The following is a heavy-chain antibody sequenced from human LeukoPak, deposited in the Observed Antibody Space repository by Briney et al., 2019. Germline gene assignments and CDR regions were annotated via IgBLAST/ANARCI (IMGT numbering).Heavy chain of an antibody. CDR2: IVVGSGNT. Sequence: GASVKVSCKASGFTFISSAMQWVRQARGQRLEWIGWIVVGSGNTNYAQKFQERVTITRDTSTNTAYMELSSLRSEDTAVYYCAAATGGIVGTWGQGTLVTVSS. J-gene: IGHJ4*02. CDR3: AAATGGIVGT. D-gene: IGHD1-26*01. CDR1: GFTFISSA. V-gene: IGHV1-58*02.